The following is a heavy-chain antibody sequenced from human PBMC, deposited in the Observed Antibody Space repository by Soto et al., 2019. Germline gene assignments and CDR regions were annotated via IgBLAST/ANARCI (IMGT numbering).Heavy chain of an antibody. CDR3: AGDFDNRKDDWAYYGMDL. Sequence: EVQLVESGGGLVQPGGSLRIFCAASGLTVMNNHMTWVRQAPGKGLEWVSIIYRDGTTYYADSVKGRFTISRERSENKMYPTMSSLRTEDTAVYYCAGDFDNRKDDWAYYGMDLWGQGTTVTVSS. V-gene: IGHV3-66*01. D-gene: IGHD1-20*01. J-gene: IGHJ6*02. CDR2: IYRDGTT. CDR1: GLTVMNNH.